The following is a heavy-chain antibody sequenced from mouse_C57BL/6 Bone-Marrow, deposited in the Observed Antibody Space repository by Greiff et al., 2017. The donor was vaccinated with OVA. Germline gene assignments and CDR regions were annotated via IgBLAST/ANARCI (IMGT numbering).Heavy chain of an antibody. J-gene: IGHJ2*01. CDR2: LNPSSGYT. CDR3: ATGALSHFDG. Sequence: QVQLQQSGAELARPGASVKMSCKASGYTFTSYTMHWVKQRPGQGLEWIGYLNPSSGYTKYNQKFKDKATLTADKSSSTAYMQLSSLTSEDSAVYYCATGALSHFDGWGKGTTLTVSS. V-gene: IGHV1-4*01. CDR1: GYTFTSYT.